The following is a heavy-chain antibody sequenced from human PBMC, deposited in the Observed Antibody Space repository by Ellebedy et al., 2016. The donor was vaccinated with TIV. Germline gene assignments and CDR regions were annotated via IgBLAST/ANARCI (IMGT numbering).Heavy chain of an antibody. D-gene: IGHD3-10*01. CDR2: ISPTSSYK. Sequence: PGGSLRLSCAVSGFTFSDYHINWVRQAPGKGLEWVSSISPTSSYKYYADSVKGRFTVSRDNAKNSLYLQMNSLRVDDTAVYYCATFQQHYYTSGSFYMSYWGQGTLVTVSS. CDR1: GFTFSDYH. J-gene: IGHJ4*02. CDR3: ATFQQHYYTSGSFYMSY. V-gene: IGHV3-21*01.